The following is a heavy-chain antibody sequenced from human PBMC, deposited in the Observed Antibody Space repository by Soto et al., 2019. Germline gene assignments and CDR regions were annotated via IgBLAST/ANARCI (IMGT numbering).Heavy chain of an antibody. CDR3: ARVGYYDFWSGYRHYGMDV. J-gene: IGHJ6*02. CDR2: ISSSSSYI. D-gene: IGHD3-3*01. Sequence: LRLSCAASGFTFSSYSMNWVRQAPGKGLEWVSSISSSSSYIYYADSVKGRFTISRDNAKNSLYLQMNSLRAEDTAVYYCARVGYYDFWSGYRHYGMDVWGQGTTVTVSS. V-gene: IGHV3-21*01. CDR1: GFTFSSYS.